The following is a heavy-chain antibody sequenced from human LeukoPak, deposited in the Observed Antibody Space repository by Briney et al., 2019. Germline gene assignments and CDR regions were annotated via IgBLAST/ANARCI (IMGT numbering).Heavy chain of an antibody. Sequence: GGSLRLSCAASGFTFLSYSMNWVRQAPGKGLEWVSSISSSSSYIYYADSVKGRFTISRDNAKNSLYLQMNSLRAEDTAVYYCARGIGGYSPYFDYWGQGTLVTVSS. CDR2: ISSSSSYI. V-gene: IGHV3-21*01. J-gene: IGHJ4*02. CDR3: ARGIGGYSPYFDY. D-gene: IGHD5-12*01. CDR1: GFTFLSYS.